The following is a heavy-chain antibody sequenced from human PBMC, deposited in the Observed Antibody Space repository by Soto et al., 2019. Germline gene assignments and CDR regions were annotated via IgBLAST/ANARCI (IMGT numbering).Heavy chain of an antibody. V-gene: IGHV4-4*02. CDR3: ARDRKVRGTPLSDYYYYGMDV. CDR2: IYHSGST. D-gene: IGHD3-10*01. Sequence: SETLSLTCAVSGGSISSSNWWSWVRQPPGKGLEWIGEIYHSGSTNYNPSLKSRVTISVDKSKNQFSLKLSSVTAADTAVYYCARDRKVRGTPLSDYYYYGMDVWGQGTTVTVSS. J-gene: IGHJ6*02. CDR1: GGSISSSNW.